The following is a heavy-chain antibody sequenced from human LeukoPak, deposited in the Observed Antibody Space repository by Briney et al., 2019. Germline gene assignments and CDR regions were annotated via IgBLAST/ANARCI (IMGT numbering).Heavy chain of an antibody. V-gene: IGHV4-59*01. CDR2: IYYSGSN. J-gene: IGHJ3*02. Sequence: SETLSLTCTGSGGSISTYYWSWIRQPPGKGLEWIGYIYYSGSNYYNPSLKSRVTISVDTSKNQLSLKLNGVTAADTAVYYCARNKPLDPFDIRGQGTMVTVSS. CDR3: ARNKPLDPFDI. D-gene: IGHD1/OR15-1a*01. CDR1: GGSISTYY.